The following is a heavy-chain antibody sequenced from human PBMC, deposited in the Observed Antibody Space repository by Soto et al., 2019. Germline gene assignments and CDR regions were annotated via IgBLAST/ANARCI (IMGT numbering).Heavy chain of an antibody. CDR1: GGSISSGDYY. D-gene: IGHD1-1*01. CDR3: ARTGKTRRVTYYYYGMDV. Sequence: SETLSLTCTVSGGSISSGDYYWSWIRQPPGKGLEWIGYIYYSGSTYYNPSLKSRVTISVDTSKNQFSLKLSSVTAADTAVYYCARTGKTRRVTYYYYGMDVWGQGTTVTVSS. V-gene: IGHV4-30-4*01. CDR2: IYYSGST. J-gene: IGHJ6*02.